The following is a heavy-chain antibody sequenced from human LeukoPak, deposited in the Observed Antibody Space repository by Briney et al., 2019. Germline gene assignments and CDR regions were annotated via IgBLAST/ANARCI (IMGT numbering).Heavy chain of an antibody. CDR2: ISSSSTYI. CDR1: GFTFSTYS. D-gene: IGHD2-8*02. J-gene: IGHJ6*03. CDR3: ARVSTTGYDYHMDV. Sequence: GGPLRLSCAASGFTFSTYSIIWVRQAPGKGLEWVSSISSSSTYIYYGDSVKGRFTISRDNAKNSSYLQMSSLRAEDTAVYYCARVSTTGYDYHMDVWGKGTAVTISS. V-gene: IGHV3-21*01.